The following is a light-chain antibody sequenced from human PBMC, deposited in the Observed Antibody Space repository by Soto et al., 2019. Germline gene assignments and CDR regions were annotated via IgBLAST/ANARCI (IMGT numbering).Light chain of an antibody. Sequence: EIVMTHSPATLSVSPGERVTLSCRASESVTTNLAWYQQKPGQAPRLLVYRASTRATGIPARFSAGGSGTEFTLTISSLQSEDFALYICQQYNDWPPRWTFGQGTKVEIK. CDR3: QQYNDWPPRWT. CDR1: ESVTTN. V-gene: IGKV3-15*01. J-gene: IGKJ1*01. CDR2: RAS.